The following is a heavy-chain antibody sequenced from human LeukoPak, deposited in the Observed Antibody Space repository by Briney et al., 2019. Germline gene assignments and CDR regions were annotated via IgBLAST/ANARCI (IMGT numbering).Heavy chain of an antibody. V-gene: IGHV3-9*03. CDR3: AKAKTYDFYYMDV. J-gene: IGHJ6*03. Sequence: PGGSLRLSCAASGFTFEDYAMHWVRQAPGKGLEWVSGISWNSGSKAYADSVKGRFTISRDNAKKSLYLQMNSLRPEDMALYYCAKAKTYDFYYMDVWGKGTTVIVSS. D-gene: IGHD3/OR15-3a*01. CDR1: GFTFEDYA. CDR2: ISWNSGSK.